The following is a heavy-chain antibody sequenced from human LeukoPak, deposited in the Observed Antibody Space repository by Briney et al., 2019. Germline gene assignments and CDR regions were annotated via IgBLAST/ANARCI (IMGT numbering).Heavy chain of an antibody. J-gene: IGHJ2*01. D-gene: IGHD2/OR15-2a*01. CDR1: GFTFSNYW. Sequence: GGSLRLSCAASGFTFSNYWMSWVRQAPGKGLEWLANINQDGSEIYYVDSVKGRFTISRDNGKNSLYLQINSLRADDTAVYYCARDQVIIIVVQTTNWYFNLWGRGPLVIVPS. CDR2: INQDGSEI. CDR3: ARDQVIIIVVQTTNWYFNL. V-gene: IGHV3-7*01.